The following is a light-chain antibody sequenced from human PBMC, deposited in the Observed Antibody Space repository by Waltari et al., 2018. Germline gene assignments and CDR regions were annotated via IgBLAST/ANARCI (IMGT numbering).Light chain of an antibody. J-gene: IGLJ3*02. V-gene: IGLV2-14*03. CDR3: CSYISSTITWV. CDR1: SGHVGASTY. Sequence: QSALTQPASVSGSPGQSITISCTGASGHVGASTYVPWYQQHPGKAPKLMIYDVTVRPSGVSNRFSGSKSGNTASLTISGLQAEDEADYYCCSYISSTITWVFGGGTKLTVL. CDR2: DVT.